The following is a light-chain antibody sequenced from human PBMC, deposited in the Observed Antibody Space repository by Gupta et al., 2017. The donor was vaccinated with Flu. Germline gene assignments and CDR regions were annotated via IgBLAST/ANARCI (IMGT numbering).Light chain of an antibody. J-gene: IGKJ5*01. CDR3: QQANSFPIT. Sequence: GDRVTITWRASQGVSKYLDWYQQKPGEAPNLLIYTTSTLQSGVPSRFSGSASGTDFTLTISSLQPEDFGTYYCQQANSFPITFGQGTRLESK. V-gene: IGKV1-12*01. CDR1: QGVSKY. CDR2: TTS.